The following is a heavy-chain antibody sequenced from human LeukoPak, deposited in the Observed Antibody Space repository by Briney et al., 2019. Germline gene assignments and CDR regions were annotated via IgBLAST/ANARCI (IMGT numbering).Heavy chain of an antibody. CDR2: ISSSGSII. CDR3: ARAMGYYDSSGYYYYYYMDV. J-gene: IGHJ6*03. V-gene: IGHV3-11*04. CDR1: GFIFSEYY. Sequence: GGSLRLSCAASGFIFSEYYMSWIRQAPGKWLEWVSYISSSGSIIYYADSVKDRFTISRDNAKNSLYLQMNSLRAEDTAVYYCARAMGYYDSSGYYYYYYMDVWGKGTTVTVSS. D-gene: IGHD3-22*01.